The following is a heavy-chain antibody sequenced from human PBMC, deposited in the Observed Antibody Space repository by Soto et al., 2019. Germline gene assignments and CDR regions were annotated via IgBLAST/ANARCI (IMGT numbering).Heavy chain of an antibody. CDR2: INHSGST. CDR1: GGSFSGYY. CDR3: ARDFTYYYGSGSYYYYYGMDV. J-gene: IGHJ6*02. V-gene: IGHV4-34*01. Sequence: SETLSLTCAVYGGSFSGYYWSWIRQPPGKGLEWIGEINHSGSTNYNPSLKSRVTISVDTSKNQFSLKLSAVTAADTAVYYCARDFTYYYGSGSYYYYYGMDVWGQGTTVTVSS. D-gene: IGHD3-10*01.